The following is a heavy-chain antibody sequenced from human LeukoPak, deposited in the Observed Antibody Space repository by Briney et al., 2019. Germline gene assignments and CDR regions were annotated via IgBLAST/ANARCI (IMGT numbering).Heavy chain of an antibody. Sequence: PGGSLRLSCVASGFNFIDYDMHWVRQVVGKGLEWVSAIGIRGDTHYSGSVKGRFTISRENAESSLYLQMNSLRAEDTAVYYCARGGIQVSGIDEFDYWGQGTLVTGSS. V-gene: IGHV3-13*01. CDR3: ARGGIQVSGIDEFDY. CDR2: IGIRGDT. CDR1: GFNFIDYD. J-gene: IGHJ4*02. D-gene: IGHD6-19*01.